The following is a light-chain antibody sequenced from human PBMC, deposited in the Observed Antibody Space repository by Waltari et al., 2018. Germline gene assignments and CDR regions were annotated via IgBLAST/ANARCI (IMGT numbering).Light chain of an antibody. V-gene: IGKV3-11*01. CDR1: QSVSSY. Sequence: IVLTQSPATLPFSQGERATPSCRASQSVSSYLAWFQQKPGQAPRLLIYDASTRATGIPARFSGSGSGTDFTLTISSLEPEDFAVYYCHQRSNWPPFTFGQGTKVEIK. J-gene: IGKJ2*01. CDR2: DAS. CDR3: HQRSNWPPFT.